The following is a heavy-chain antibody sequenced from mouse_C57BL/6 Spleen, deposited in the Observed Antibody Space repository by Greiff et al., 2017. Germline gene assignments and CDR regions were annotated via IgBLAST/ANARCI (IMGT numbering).Heavy chain of an antibody. CDR1: GYTFTSYG. J-gene: IGHJ2*01. CDR2: LYPRSGNT. Sequence: QVQLQQSGAELARPGASVKLSCKASGYTFTSYGISWVKQRTGQGLEWIGELYPRSGNTYYNEKFKGKATLTADKSSSTAYMELRSLTSEDSAVYFCARGGGYYGSSLVPYYFDYWGQGTTLTVSS. CDR3: ARGGGYYGSSLVPYYFDY. V-gene: IGHV1-81*01. D-gene: IGHD1-1*01.